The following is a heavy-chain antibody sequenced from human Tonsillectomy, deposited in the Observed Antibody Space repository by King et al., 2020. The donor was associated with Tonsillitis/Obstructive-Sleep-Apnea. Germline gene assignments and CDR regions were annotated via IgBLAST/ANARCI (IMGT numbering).Heavy chain of an antibody. CDR3: AKETGYSSTYFDY. Sequence: VQLVESGGGVVQPGGSLRLSCAASGFTFDDYAMYWVRHAPGKGLEWVSLISGDGDITYYADSMKGRFTISRDNSNNSLYLQMNSLRTEDTAFYYCAKETGYSSTYFDYWGQGTLVTVSS. CDR1: GFTFDDYA. V-gene: IGHV3-43*02. J-gene: IGHJ4*02. D-gene: IGHD6-13*01. CDR2: ISGDGDIT.